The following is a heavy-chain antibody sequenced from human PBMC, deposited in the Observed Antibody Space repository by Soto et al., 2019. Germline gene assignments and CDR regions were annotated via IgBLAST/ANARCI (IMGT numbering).Heavy chain of an antibody. CDR1: GFKIRRSS. CDR3: ARYYYDSSGYDGMDV. V-gene: IGHV3-48*02. Sequence: EVQLVESGGGLVQPGGALRLSCGAFGFKIRRSSMNWVRQAPGGGLEWVAYISDSGSNTLYADSVKGRFTVSRDTAKNSLYLQMSGLRDEDRAVYYCARYYYDSSGYDGMDVWGQGTTVTVSS. CDR2: ISDSGSNT. J-gene: IGHJ6*02. D-gene: IGHD3-22*01.